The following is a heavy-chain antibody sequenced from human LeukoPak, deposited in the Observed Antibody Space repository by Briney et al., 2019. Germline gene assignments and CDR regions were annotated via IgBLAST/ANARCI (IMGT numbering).Heavy chain of an antibody. CDR1: GFSVSTNY. D-gene: IGHD1-1*01. CDR3: AKGNWNSYPGWFDP. Sequence: PGESLRLSCAASGFSVSTNYMSWVRQAPGKRLEWVSVVYIDGTTYYAESVKGRFTFSRDNFKNTLYLQMNSLRAEDTAVYYCAKGNWNSYPGWFDPWGQGTLVTVSS. J-gene: IGHJ5*02. CDR2: VYIDGTT. V-gene: IGHV3-53*01.